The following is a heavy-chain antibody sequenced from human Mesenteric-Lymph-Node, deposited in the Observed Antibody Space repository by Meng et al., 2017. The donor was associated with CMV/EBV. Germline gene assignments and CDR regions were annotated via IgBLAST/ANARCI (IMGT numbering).Heavy chain of an antibody. V-gene: IGHV4-34*01. J-gene: IGHJ5*02. CDR1: SFSGYY. CDR2: INHSGST. D-gene: IGHD2-2*01. Sequence: SFSGYYWSWIRRPPGKGLEWIGEINHSGSTNYNPSLKSRVTISVDTSKNQFSLKLSSVTAADTAVYYCARGLRYCSSTSCENWFDPWGQGTLVTVSS. CDR3: ARGLRYCSSTSCENWFDP.